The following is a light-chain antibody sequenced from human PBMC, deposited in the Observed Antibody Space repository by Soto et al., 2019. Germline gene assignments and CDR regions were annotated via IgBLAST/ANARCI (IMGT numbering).Light chain of an antibody. CDR3: QTWDTGMGV. CDR2: LNSDGSH. J-gene: IGLJ3*02. Sequence: QLVLTQSPSASASLGASVKFTCTLSSGHSNYAIAWHQQQPEKGPRYLMKLNSDGSHSKGDGIPDRFSGSSSGAERYLTISSLQSEDEADYYCQTWDTGMGVFGGGTKLTVL. V-gene: IGLV4-69*01. CDR1: SGHSNYA.